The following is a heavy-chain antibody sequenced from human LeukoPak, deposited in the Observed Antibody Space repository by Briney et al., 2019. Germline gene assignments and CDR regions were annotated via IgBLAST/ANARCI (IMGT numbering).Heavy chain of an antibody. V-gene: IGHV1-18*03. J-gene: IGHJ4*02. D-gene: IGHD5-24*01. CDR3: ARVVGYNSHYFDY. CDR1: GYTFTSYG. Sequence: GASVKVSCKASGYTFTSYGISRVRQAPGQGLKWLGWISAYNGNTNYAQKRQGRVTMTTDTSTSTAYMELRSLRSDDMDVYYCARVVGYNSHYFDYWGQGTLVTVSS. CDR2: ISAYNGNT.